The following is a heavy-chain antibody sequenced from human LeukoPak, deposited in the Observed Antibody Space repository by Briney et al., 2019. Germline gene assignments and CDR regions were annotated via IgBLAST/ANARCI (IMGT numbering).Heavy chain of an antibody. CDR2: IYHSGST. D-gene: IGHD6-13*01. CDR3: ARHQVDIAAAGTNWFDP. J-gene: IGHJ5*02. Sequence: SETLSLTCAVSGYSISSGYYWGWIRQPPGKGLEWIGSIYHSGSTYYNPSLKSRVTISVDTSKNQFSLKLSSVTAADTAVYYCARHQVDIAAAGTNWFDPWGQGTLVTVSS. V-gene: IGHV4-38-2*01. CDR1: GYSISSGYY.